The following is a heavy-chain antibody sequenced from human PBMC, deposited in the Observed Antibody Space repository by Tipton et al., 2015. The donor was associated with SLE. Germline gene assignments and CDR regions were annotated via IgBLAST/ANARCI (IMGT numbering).Heavy chain of an antibody. CDR3: ARENGYRGLEVAGTDY. V-gene: IGHV4-59*11. Sequence: TLSLTCSVFGGPITSHSWSWIRQSPGKRLEWIGYVFYTGSTKYNPSLDSRVTISVDTSKNQFSLKLTSVTAADTAVYYCARENGYRGLEVAGTDYWGQGTLVTVSS. CDR1: GGPITSHS. J-gene: IGHJ4*02. D-gene: IGHD6-19*01. CDR2: VFYTGST.